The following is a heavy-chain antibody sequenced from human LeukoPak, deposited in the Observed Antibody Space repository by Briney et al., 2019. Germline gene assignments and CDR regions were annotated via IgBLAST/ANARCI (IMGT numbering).Heavy chain of an antibody. CDR1: GGSFSGYY. CDR3: ARRITIFGVVRAFDI. CDR2: INHSGST. D-gene: IGHD3-3*01. V-gene: IGHV4-34*01. J-gene: IGHJ3*02. Sequence: SETLSLTCAVYGGSFSGYYWSWIRQPPGKGLEWIGEINHSGSTNYNPSLKSRVTISVDTSKNQFSLKLSSVTAADTAVYYCARRITIFGVVRAFDIWGQGTMVTVSS.